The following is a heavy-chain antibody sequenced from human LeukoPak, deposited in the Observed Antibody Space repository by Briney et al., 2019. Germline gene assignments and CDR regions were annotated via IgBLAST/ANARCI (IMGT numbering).Heavy chain of an antibody. J-gene: IGHJ5*02. CDR2: ISSSGSTI. CDR1: GFTFSSYE. CDR3: ARESSDGVDP. D-gene: IGHD6-25*01. Sequence: GGSLRLSCAASGFTFSSYEMNWVRQAPGKGLEWVSYISSSGSTIYNADSVKGRFTISRDNAKNSLYLQMNSLRAEDTAVYYCARESSDGVDPWGQGTLVTVSS. V-gene: IGHV3-48*03.